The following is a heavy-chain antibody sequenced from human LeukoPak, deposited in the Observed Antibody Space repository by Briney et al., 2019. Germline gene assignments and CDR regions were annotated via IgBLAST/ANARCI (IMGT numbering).Heavy chain of an antibody. V-gene: IGHV1-18*01. D-gene: IGHD2-2*01. J-gene: IGHJ4*02. Sequence: ASVKVSCKASGYTFTSYGISWVRRAPGQGLEWMGWISAYNGNTNYAQKLQGRVTMTTDTSTSTAYMELRSLRSDDTAVYYCARDDCSSTSCQVDYWGQGTLVTVSS. CDR2: ISAYNGNT. CDR1: GYTFTSYG. CDR3: ARDDCSSTSCQVDY.